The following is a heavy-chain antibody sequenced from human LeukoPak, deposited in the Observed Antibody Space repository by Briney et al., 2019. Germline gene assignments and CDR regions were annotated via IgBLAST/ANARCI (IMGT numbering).Heavy chain of an antibody. Sequence: GGSLRLSCAAAGFTFSSYAMHWVRQAPGKGLEWVAVISYDGSNKYYADSVKGRFTISRDNSKNTLYLQMKSLRAEDTAVYYCASESAEGCSSTSCYFDYWGQGTLVTVSS. V-gene: IGHV3-30-3*01. CDR3: ASESAEGCSSTSCYFDY. CDR1: GFTFSSYA. J-gene: IGHJ4*02. D-gene: IGHD2-2*01. CDR2: ISYDGSNK.